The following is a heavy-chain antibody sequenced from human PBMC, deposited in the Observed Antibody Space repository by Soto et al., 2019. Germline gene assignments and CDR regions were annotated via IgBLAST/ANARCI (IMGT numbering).Heavy chain of an antibody. CDR1: GYTFTTYG. CDR2: INGYNGNT. V-gene: IGHV1-18*01. D-gene: IGHD6-19*01. Sequence: QVQLAQSGAEVKKPGDSMKVSCKASGYTFTTYGISWVRQAPGQGLEWMGWINGYNGNTDYPQKLQGRVTMTTDTSTSTAYMALRSLRSDDTAVYYCEREGSAPYYYYGMDVWGQGTTVTVSS. CDR3: EREGSAPYYYYGMDV. J-gene: IGHJ6*02.